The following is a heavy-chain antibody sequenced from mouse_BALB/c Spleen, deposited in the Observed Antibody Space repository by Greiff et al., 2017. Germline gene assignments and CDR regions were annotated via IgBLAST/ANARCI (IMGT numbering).Heavy chain of an antibody. CDR2: IYPGNSDT. J-gene: IGHJ3*01. Sequence: EVHLVESGTVLARPGASVKMSCKASGYTFTSYWMHWVKQRPGQGLEWIGAIYPGNSDTSYNQKFKGKAKLTAVTSTSTAYMELSSLTNEDSAVYYCTRSLLRLQGFAYWGQGTLVTVSA. CDR3: TRSLLRLQGFAY. V-gene: IGHV1-5*01. D-gene: IGHD1-2*01. CDR1: GYTFTSYW.